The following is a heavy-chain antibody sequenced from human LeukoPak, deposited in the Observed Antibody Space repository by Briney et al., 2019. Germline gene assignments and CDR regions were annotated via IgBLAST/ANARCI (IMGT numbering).Heavy chain of an antibody. CDR2: IYYSGST. CDR1: GGSISSSSYY. V-gene: IGHV4-61*05. J-gene: IGHJ2*01. Sequence: SETLSLTCTVSGGSISSSSYYWGWIRQPPGKGLEWIGYIYYSGSTNYNPSLKSRVSISVDTSKNQFSLKLSSVTAADTAVYYCARLLSRYWYFDLWGRGTLVTVSS. D-gene: IGHD2/OR15-2a*01. CDR3: ARLLSRYWYFDL.